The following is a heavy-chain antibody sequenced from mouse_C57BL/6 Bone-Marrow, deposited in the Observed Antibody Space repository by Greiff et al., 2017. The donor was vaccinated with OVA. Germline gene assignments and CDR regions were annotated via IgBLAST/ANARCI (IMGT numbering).Heavy chain of an antibody. CDR3: ARLFLLFAY. CDR1: GFTFSSYA. J-gene: IGHJ2*01. Sequence: EVKLVESGGGLVKPGGSLKLSCAASGFTFSSYAMSWVRQTPEKRLEWVAAISDGGGSTYYPDNVKGRFTIARDKAKNNLYLQMSHLKSEDTAMYYCARLFLLFAYWGQGTTLTVSS. V-gene: IGHV5-4*03. D-gene: IGHD2-10*01. CDR2: ISDGGGST.